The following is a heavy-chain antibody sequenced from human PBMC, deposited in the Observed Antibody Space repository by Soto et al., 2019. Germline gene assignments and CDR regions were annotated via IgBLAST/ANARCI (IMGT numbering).Heavy chain of an antibody. Sequence: QITLKESGPTLVNPTQTLTLTCTFSGFSLSTSGVGVGWIRQPPGKALEWLALIYWDDDKRYSPSLKSRLTITKDTSKNQVVLTMTNMDPVDTATYYCAHRPVTIFGVVSNDAFDIWGQGTMVTVSS. V-gene: IGHV2-5*02. D-gene: IGHD3-3*01. CDR1: GFSLSTSGVG. CDR2: IYWDDDK. CDR3: AHRPVTIFGVVSNDAFDI. J-gene: IGHJ3*02.